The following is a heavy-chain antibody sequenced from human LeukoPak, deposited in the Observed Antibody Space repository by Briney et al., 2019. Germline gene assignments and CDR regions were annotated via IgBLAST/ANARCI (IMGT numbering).Heavy chain of an antibody. Sequence: GGSLRLSCAASGFTFSTYTMYWVRHPPGKRLEWDSIIGSSGGGIHYADSVKGRFTISRDNSKNALYLQMNSLRVEDTAVYYCAIDPNWGTHSWGQGVLVTVSS. J-gene: IGHJ4*02. CDR2: IGSSGGGI. CDR3: AIDPNWGTHS. V-gene: IGHV3-23*01. CDR1: GFTFSTYT. D-gene: IGHD7-27*01.